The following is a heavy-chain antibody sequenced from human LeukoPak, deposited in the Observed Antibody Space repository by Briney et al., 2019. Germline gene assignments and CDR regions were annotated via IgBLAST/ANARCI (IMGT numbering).Heavy chain of an antibody. CDR3: ARDLGSSSWYTSYYYYYYMDV. J-gene: IGHJ6*03. D-gene: IGHD6-13*01. Sequence: GGPLRLSCAASGFTFSDYYMSWIRQAPGKGLEWVSYISSSGSTIYYADSVKGRFTISRDNAKNSLYLQMNSLRAEDTAVYYCARDLGSSSWYTSYYYYYYMDVWGKGTTVTVSS. V-gene: IGHV3-11*01. CDR2: ISSSGSTI. CDR1: GFTFSDYY.